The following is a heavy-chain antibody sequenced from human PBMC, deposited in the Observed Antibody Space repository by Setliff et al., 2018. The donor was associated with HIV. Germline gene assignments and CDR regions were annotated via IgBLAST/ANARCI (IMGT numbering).Heavy chain of an antibody. D-gene: IGHD6-13*01. V-gene: IGHV4-39*01. Sequence: SETLSLTCTVAGGSMSSSTFYWGWIRQPPGKGLEWIGPSYYSGGTYYNPSLKSRVSISVDTSKNQFSLKLNSVTAADTAVYYCARSSNWYGVGYWVQGTLVTVSS. CDR2: SYYSGGT. J-gene: IGHJ4*02. CDR3: ARSSNWYGVGY. CDR1: GGSMSSSTFY.